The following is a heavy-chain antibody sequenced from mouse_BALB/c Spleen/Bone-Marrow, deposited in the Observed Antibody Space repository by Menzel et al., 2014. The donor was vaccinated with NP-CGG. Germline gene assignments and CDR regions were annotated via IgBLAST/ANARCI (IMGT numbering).Heavy chain of an antibody. V-gene: IGHV1S81*02. CDR3: TRRSLLSDYYSMDY. D-gene: IGHD2-10*01. J-gene: IGHJ4*01. Sequence: VKLQESGAELVKPGASVKLSCKASGYTFTSYYLYWVKQRPGQGLEWIGEISPSNGGTNFNERFKSKASLTVDKSSSTAYMQLNSLTSEDSAVYYCTRRSLLSDYYSMDYWGQGTSVTVSS. CDR2: ISPSNGGT. CDR1: GYTFTSYY.